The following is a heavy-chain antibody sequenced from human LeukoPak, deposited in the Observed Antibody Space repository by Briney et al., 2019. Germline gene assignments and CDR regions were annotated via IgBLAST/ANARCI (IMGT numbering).Heavy chain of an antibody. CDR3: ARWGGDCSSPSCLYGMDV. D-gene: IGHD2-2*01. CDR1: GGSISSFY. J-gene: IGHJ6*02. Sequence: SETLSLTCTVSGGSISSFYWSWIRQPPGKGLESIGYIYYSGTTNYNPSLKSRVTISVDTSKNQFSLKLSSVTAADTAVYYCARWGGDCSSPSCLYGMDVWGLGTTVTVSS. V-gene: IGHV4-59*01. CDR2: IYYSGTT.